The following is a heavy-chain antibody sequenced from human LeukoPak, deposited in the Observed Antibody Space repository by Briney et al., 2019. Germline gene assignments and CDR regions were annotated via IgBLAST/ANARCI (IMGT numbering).Heavy chain of an antibody. CDR2: IESKTEGETT. CDR1: GFTVSSNY. CDR3: AARPKYADY. J-gene: IGHJ4*02. Sequence: GGSLRLSCAASGFTVSSNYMSWVRQAPGKGLEWVGRIESKTEGETTDYAAPVKGRFTISRDDSKNTLYLQMNSLETEDTAVYYCAARPKYADYWGQGTLVTVSS. V-gene: IGHV3-15*04.